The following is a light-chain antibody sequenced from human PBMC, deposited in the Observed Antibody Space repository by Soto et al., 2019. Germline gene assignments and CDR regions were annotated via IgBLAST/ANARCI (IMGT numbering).Light chain of an antibody. J-gene: IGKJ4*01. CDR2: AAS. CDR1: QVIGSW. CDR3: QQANTFLGIT. Sequence: QMTQSPSSLSASVGDRVTITCRASQVIGSWLAWYQQKPGKAPKLLIYAASSLQNGVPSRFSGSGSGTDFTLTISSLQPEDFATYYCQQANTFLGITFGGGTKVEIK. V-gene: IGKV1D-12*01.